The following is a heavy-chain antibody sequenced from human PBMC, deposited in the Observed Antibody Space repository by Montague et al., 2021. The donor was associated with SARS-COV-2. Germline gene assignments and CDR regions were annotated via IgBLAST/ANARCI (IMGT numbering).Heavy chain of an antibody. Sequence: KKNSGSTNYNPSLKSRVTISVDTSKNQFSLKLSSVNAEDTAVYYCARDSIAAGGTDYCGQGTLV. CDR2: KKNSGST. CDR3: ARDSIAAGGTDY. D-gene: IGHD6-13*01. J-gene: IGHJ4*02. V-gene: IGHV4-34*01.